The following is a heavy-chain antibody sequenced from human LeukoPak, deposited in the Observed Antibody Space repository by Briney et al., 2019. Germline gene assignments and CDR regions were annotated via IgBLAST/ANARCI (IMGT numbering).Heavy chain of an antibody. D-gene: IGHD3-22*01. CDR2: IYPGDSDT. CDR1: GYSFTSYW. CDR3: APPNYDSSGYYPEYFQH. Sequence: GESLKISCKGSGYSFTSYWIGWVRQMPGKGLEWMGIIYPGDSDTRYSPSFQGQVTISADKSISTAYLQWSSLKASDTAMYYCAPPNYDSSGYYPEYFQHWGQGTLVTVSS. J-gene: IGHJ1*01. V-gene: IGHV5-51*01.